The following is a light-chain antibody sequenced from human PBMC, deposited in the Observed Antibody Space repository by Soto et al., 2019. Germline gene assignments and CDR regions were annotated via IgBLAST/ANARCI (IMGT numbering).Light chain of an antibody. J-gene: IGLJ1*01. V-gene: IGLV2-14*01. CDR1: SSDVGGYNY. CDR3: CSYTGASTLV. CDR2: EVS. Sequence: QSVLTQPASVSGSPGQSITISCTGTSSDVGGYNYGSWYQQYPGKATKLMIFEVSNRPSGVSNRFSATKSGNTASLTISGLQTEDEADYYCCSYTGASTLVFGSGTKVTVL.